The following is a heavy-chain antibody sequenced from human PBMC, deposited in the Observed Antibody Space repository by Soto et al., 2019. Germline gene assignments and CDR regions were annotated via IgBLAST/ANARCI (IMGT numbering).Heavy chain of an antibody. CDR1: GGSISSYY. D-gene: IGHD4-17*01. J-gene: IGHJ6*03. Sequence: PSEILSLTCTVSGGSISSYYWSWIRQPPGKGLEWIGYIYYSGSTNYNPSLKSRVTISVDTSKNQFSLKLSSVTAADTAVYYCARAVYGDYVSQHYYYYMDVWGKGTTVTVSS. V-gene: IGHV4-59*08. CDR3: ARAVYGDYVSQHYYYYMDV. CDR2: IYYSGST.